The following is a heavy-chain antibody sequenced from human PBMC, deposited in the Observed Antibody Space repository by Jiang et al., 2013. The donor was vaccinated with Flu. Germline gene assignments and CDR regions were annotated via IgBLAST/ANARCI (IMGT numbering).Heavy chain of an antibody. D-gene: IGHD2-21*02. CDR1: GYTFTGYY. CDR3: ARSDSCGGDCYFLDY. V-gene: IGHV1-46*01. CDR2: INPSGGGT. J-gene: IGHJ4*02. Sequence: EVKKPGASVKVSCKASGYTFTGYYVNWVRQAPGQGLEWMGIINPSGGGTNYAQKFQGRVTMTRDTSTNTVYMELSSLTSEDTAFYYCARSDSCGGDCYFLDYWGQGTLVTVSS.